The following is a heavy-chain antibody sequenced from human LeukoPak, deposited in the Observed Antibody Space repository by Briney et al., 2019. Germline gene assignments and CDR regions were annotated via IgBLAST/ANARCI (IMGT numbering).Heavy chain of an antibody. CDR1: GFTFSSYG. CDR3: ANKLIAAAGTKTFDY. D-gene: IGHD6-13*01. CDR2: IRYDGSNK. J-gene: IGHJ4*02. V-gene: IGHV3-30*02. Sequence: GGSLRLSCAASGFTFSSYGMHWVRQAPGKGLEWVAFIRYDGSNKYYADSVKGRFTISRDNSKNTLYLQMNSLRAEDTAVYYCANKLIAAAGTKTFDYWGQGTLVTVSS.